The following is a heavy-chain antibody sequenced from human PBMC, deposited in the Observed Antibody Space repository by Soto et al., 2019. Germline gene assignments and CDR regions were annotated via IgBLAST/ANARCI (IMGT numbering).Heavy chain of an antibody. D-gene: IGHD2-15*01. V-gene: IGHV1-18*01. J-gene: IGHJ4*02. CDR1: GYTFTSYG. CDR3: ASYFCSGGSCYHLLGY. Sequence: ASLKVSCKASGYTFTSYGISWARQAPGQGLEWMGRINACSGSTSYAQKFQGRVTMTRDTPTSTVYMELSSLRSEDTAVYYCASYFCSGGSCYHLLGYWGQGTLDTVSS. CDR2: INACSGST.